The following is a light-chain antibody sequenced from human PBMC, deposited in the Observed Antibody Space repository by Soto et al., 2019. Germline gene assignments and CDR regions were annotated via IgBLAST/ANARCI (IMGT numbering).Light chain of an antibody. CDR1: QSPRGW. Sequence: DIQMTQSPSTLSASLGDRVTITCRASQSPRGWLAWYQQRPGKAPKALIYDASTLANGVPSRFNGSGSGTEFTLTISSLQPDDFATYYCQQYMTYSTFGQGTRLEIK. J-gene: IGKJ5*01. CDR3: QQYMTYST. CDR2: DAS. V-gene: IGKV1-5*01.